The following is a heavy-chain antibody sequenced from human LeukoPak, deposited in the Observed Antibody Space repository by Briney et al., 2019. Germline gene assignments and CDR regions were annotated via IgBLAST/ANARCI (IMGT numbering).Heavy chain of an antibody. D-gene: IGHD3-16*01. CDR2: INHSGSI. Sequence: SETLSLTCAVYGGSFTAYYWSVIRQPPGKGREWIGEINHSGSINYNPSLKSRVTTSVDTSKNQFSLKLSSVTAADAAVYYCAMVVWGSYFDYWGQGTLVTVSS. CDR3: AMVVWGSYFDY. V-gene: IGHV4-34*01. CDR1: GGSFTAYY. J-gene: IGHJ4*02.